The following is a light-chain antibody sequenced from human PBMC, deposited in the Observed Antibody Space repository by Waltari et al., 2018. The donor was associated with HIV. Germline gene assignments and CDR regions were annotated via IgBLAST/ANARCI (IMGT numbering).Light chain of an antibody. CDR1: QGISTN. J-gene: IGKJ3*01. Sequence: DIQLTQSPSFLSASVGDRVTITCRASQGISTNLAWYQQQLGKAPKLLIYAASTLQGGVPSRFSGSGSGTEFTLTISGLQPQDSATYYCQELNNYRGFTFGPGTKVNIK. CDR2: AAS. CDR3: QELNNYRGFT. V-gene: IGKV1-9*01.